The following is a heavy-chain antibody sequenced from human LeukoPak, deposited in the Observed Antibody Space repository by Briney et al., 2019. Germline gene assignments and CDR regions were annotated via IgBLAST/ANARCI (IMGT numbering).Heavy chain of an antibody. CDR1: GYTFTGYY. Sequence: GASVKVSCKASGYTFTGYYMHWVRQAPGQGLEWMGWINPNSGGTNYAQKFQGRVTMTRDTSISTAYMELSRLRSDDTAVYYCARDTEEYYYDSSDIGGGFDPWGQGTLVTASS. D-gene: IGHD3-22*01. V-gene: IGHV1-2*02. J-gene: IGHJ5*02. CDR3: ARDTEEYYYDSSDIGGGFDP. CDR2: INPNSGGT.